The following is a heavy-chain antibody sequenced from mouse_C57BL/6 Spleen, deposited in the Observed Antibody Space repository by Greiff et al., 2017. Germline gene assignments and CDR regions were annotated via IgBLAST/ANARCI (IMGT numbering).Heavy chain of an antibody. CDR1: GYTFTSYW. V-gene: IGHV1-74*01. D-gene: IGHD2-2*01. CDR2: IHPSDSDT. Sequence: VQLQQPGAELVKPGASVKVSCKASGYTFTSYWMHWVKQRPGQGLEWIGRIHPSDSDTNYNQKFKGKATLTVDKSSSTAYMQLSSLTSADSAVYYCAICYGSSYYAMDYWGQGTSVTVSA. J-gene: IGHJ4*01. CDR3: AICYGSSYYAMDY.